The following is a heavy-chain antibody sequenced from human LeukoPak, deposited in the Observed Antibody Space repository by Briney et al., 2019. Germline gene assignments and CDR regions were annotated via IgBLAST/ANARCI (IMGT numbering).Heavy chain of an antibody. CDR3: ARGAPITRPMTLTTTRGGYFQH. D-gene: IGHD4-17*01. J-gene: IGHJ1*01. CDR1: GGSISSSSYH. Sequence: SETLSLTCTVSGGSISSSSYHWSWIRQPPGKGLEWIGEINHSGSTNYNPSLKSRVTISVDTSKNQFSLKLSSVTAADTAVYYFARGAPITRPMTLTTTRGGYFQHWGQGTLVTVSS. CDR2: INHSGST. V-gene: IGHV4-39*07.